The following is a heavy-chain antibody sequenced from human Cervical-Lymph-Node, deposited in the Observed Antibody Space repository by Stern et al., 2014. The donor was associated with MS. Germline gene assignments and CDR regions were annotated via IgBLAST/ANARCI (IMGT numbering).Heavy chain of an antibody. D-gene: IGHD3-16*01. Sequence: EMQLVESGGGLVTPGGSLRLSCAASGFTFRNYGMDWVRQAPGKGLEWVSYISDSSNYIYYADSVKGRFTISRDNAKNSLYLQMNSLRAEDTAVYYCLRDDYLDASTWGSPDYWGQGTLVTVSS. CDR3: LRDDYLDASTWGSPDY. J-gene: IGHJ4*02. CDR1: GFTFRNYG. CDR2: ISDSSNYI. V-gene: IGHV3-21*01.